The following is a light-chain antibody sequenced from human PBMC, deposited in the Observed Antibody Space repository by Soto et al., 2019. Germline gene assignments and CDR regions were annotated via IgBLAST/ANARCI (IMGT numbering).Light chain of an antibody. Sequence: QSVLTQPPSVSGATGQRVTISCTGSSSTIGADYDVHWYQQLPGTAPKLLIYGNSNRPSGVPDRFSGSKSGTSASLAITGLQAEDEADYYCQSYDSSLSAVVFGGGTKLTVL. V-gene: IGLV1-40*01. CDR3: QSYDSSLSAVV. CDR1: SSTIGADYD. CDR2: GNS. J-gene: IGLJ3*02.